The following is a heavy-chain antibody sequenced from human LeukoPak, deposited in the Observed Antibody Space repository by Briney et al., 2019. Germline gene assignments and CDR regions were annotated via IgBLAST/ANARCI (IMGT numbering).Heavy chain of an antibody. CDR1: EFTVNSNY. V-gene: IGHV3-66*01. Sequence: GGSLRLTCAASEFTVNSNYMNWVRLAPGKGLEWLSVIYTGGNTFYADSVRGRFTISRDNSKNTVYLQMNSLRAEDTAVYYCARSIASGYSFDYWGQGTVVSVSS. CDR3: ARSIASGYSFDY. D-gene: IGHD3-10*01. J-gene: IGHJ4*02. CDR2: IYTGGNT.